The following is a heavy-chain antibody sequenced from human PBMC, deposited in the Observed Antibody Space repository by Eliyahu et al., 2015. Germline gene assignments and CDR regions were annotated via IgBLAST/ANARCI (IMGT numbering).Heavy chain of an antibody. D-gene: IGHD3-10*01. Sequence: EVKKLGASVKVSCKAPGGTFSSYAISWVRQAPGQXLEWMGRIIPILGIANYAQKFQGRVTITADKSTSTAYMELSSLRSEDTAVYYCARILYGSGSKYYFDYWGQGTLVTVSS. J-gene: IGHJ4*02. CDR3: ARILYGSGSKYYFDY. CDR1: GGTFSSYA. CDR2: IIPILGIA. V-gene: IGHV1-69*04.